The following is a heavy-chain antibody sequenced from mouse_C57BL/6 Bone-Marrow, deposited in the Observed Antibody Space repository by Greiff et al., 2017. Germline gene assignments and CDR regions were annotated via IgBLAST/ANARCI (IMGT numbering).Heavy chain of an antibody. Sequence: QVQLQQPGAELVKPGASVKLSCKASGYTFTSYWMPWVKQRPGQGLEWIGEIDPSDSYPNYNQKFKGTATLTVDPSSSTAYMQLSILPSEDSAVXYCARSPPYSSSYGDYFDYWGQGTTLTVSS. CDR2: IDPSDSYP. CDR3: ARSPPYSSSYGDYFDY. J-gene: IGHJ2*01. CDR1: GYTFTSYW. V-gene: IGHV1-50*01. D-gene: IGHD1-1*01.